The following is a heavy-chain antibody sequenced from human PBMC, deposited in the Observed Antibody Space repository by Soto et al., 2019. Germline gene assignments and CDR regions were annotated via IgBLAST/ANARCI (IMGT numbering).Heavy chain of an antibody. Sequence: PSETLSLTCTVSGGSISSYYWSWIRQPPGKGLEWIGYIYYSGSTNYNPSLKSRVTISVDTSKNQFSLKLSSVTAADTAVYYCARLGDYYDSSGYYYSIYYFDYWGQGTLVTVSS. CDR1: GGSISSYY. D-gene: IGHD3-22*01. V-gene: IGHV4-59*08. CDR2: IYYSGST. CDR3: ARLGDYYDSSGYYYSIYYFDY. J-gene: IGHJ4*02.